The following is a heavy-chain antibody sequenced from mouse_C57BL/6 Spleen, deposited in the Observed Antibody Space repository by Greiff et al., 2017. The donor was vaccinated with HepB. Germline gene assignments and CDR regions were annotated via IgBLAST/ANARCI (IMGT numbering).Heavy chain of an antibody. Sequence: QVQLQQPGTELVKPGASVKLSCKASGYTFTSYWMHWVKQRPGQGLEWIGNINPSNGGTNYNEKFKSKATLTVDKSSSTAYMQLSSLTSEDSAVYYCAREGGSYYGSSPFAYWGQGTLVTVSA. V-gene: IGHV1-53*01. CDR1: GYTFTSYW. CDR3: AREGGSYYGSSPFAY. D-gene: IGHD1-1*01. J-gene: IGHJ3*01. CDR2: INPSNGGT.